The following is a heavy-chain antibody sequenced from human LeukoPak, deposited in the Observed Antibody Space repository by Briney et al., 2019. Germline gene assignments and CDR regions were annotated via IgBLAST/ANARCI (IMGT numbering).Heavy chain of an antibody. J-gene: IGHJ4*02. D-gene: IGHD6-13*01. V-gene: IGHV4-59*01. CDR2: IHYSGST. Sequence: SETLSLTCTVSGGSISSYYWSWIRQPPGKELEWIGYIHYSGSTNYNPSLKSRVTMSVDTSKNQFSLKLTSVTAADTAVYYCARGGSSSSWPFYYWGQGTLVAVSS. CDR1: GGSISSYY. CDR3: ARGGSSSSWPFYY.